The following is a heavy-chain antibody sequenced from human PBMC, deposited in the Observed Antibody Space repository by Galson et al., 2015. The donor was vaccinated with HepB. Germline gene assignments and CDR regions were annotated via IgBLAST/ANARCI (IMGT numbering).Heavy chain of an antibody. Sequence: SGAEVKKPGESLRISCKGSGYSFTSYWISWVRQMPGKGLEWMGRIDPSDSYTNYSPSFQGHVTISADKSISTAYLQWSSLKASDTAMYYCARHGGYCSSTSCYAGWYFDLWGRGTLVTVSS. CDR3: ARHGGYCSSTSCYAGWYFDL. CDR1: GYSFTSYW. J-gene: IGHJ2*01. V-gene: IGHV5-10-1*01. D-gene: IGHD2-2*01. CDR2: IDPSDSYT.